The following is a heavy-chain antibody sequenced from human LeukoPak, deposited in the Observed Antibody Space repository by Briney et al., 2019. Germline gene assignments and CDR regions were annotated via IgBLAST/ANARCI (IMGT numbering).Heavy chain of an antibody. J-gene: IGHJ6*02. CDR1: GGTFSSYA. Sequence: SVKVSCTASGGTFSSYAISWVRQAPGQGLEWLGGIIRIFGTANYAQKFQGRVTITADESTSTAHMELSSPRSEDTAVYYCARARNLSSGWYVYGMDVWGQGTTVTVSS. D-gene: IGHD6-19*01. CDR3: ARARNLSSGWYVYGMDV. V-gene: IGHV1-69*01. CDR2: IIRIFGTA.